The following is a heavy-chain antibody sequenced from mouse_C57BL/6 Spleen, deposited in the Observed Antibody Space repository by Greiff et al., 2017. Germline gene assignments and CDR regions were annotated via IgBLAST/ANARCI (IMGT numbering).Heavy chain of an antibody. CDR2: ISSGGSYT. J-gene: IGHJ3*01. D-gene: IGHD2-4*01. Sequence: EVQGVESGGDLVKPGGSLKLSCAASGFTFSSYGMSWVLQTPDKRLEWVATISSGGSYTYSPDSVKGRFTISRDNAKNTLYLQMSSLKSEDTAMYYCARHLDYDEVFAYWGQGTLVTVSA. CDR1: GFTFSSYG. V-gene: IGHV5-6*01. CDR3: ARHLDYDEVFAY.